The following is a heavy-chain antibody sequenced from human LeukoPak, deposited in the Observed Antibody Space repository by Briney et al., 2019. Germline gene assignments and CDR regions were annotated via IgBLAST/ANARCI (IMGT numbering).Heavy chain of an antibody. D-gene: IGHD1-26*01. Sequence: PGGSLRLSCAASGFTFSTYEMNWVRQAPGKGLEWISYISSTASTIYYADSVKGRFTISRDNSKNSLYLQMNSLRAEDTAVYYCERAARIVGATYFDYWGRGTLVTVSS. CDR2: ISSTASTI. J-gene: IGHJ4*02. CDR3: ERAARIVGATYFDY. CDR1: GFTFSTYE. V-gene: IGHV3-48*03.